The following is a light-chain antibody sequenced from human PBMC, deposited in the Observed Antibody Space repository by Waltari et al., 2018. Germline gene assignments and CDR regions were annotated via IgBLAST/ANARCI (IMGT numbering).Light chain of an antibody. CDR1: QSVSSY. Sequence: EIVLTQSPATLSLSPGDSAALSCRASQSVSSYLAWYQQKPGQAPRLLIYDASNRATGIPARFGGYGSVTDFSLTISSLEPEDFAVYYCQQRASWPVTFGQGTRLEIK. CDR2: DAS. V-gene: IGKV3-11*01. CDR3: QQRASWPVT. J-gene: IGKJ5*01.